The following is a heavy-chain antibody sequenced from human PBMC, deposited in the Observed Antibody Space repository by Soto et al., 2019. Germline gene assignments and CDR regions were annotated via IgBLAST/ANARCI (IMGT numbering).Heavy chain of an antibody. CDR1: GFSFTGYY. CDR3: AKDLTRQLAYWLDP. CDR2: INAHSGGA. Sequence: ASVKVSCKASGFSFTGYYIHWLRQAPGQGLEWMGWINAHSGGAEYAQKFQGRVTLTRDTSIATAYLTLTSLTSDDTALYYCAKDLTRQLAYWLDPWGQGTQVTVSS. J-gene: IGHJ5*02. D-gene: IGHD6-6*01. V-gene: IGHV1-2*02.